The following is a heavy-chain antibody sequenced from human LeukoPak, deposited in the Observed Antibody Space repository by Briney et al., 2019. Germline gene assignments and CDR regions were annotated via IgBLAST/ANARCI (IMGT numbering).Heavy chain of an antibody. Sequence: ASVKVPCKASGYTFTGYYMHWVRQAPGQGLEWMGWINPNSGGTNYAQKFQGRVTMTRDTSISTAYMELSRLRSDDTAVYYCARDGDCSGGSCYGSSTHPGVYWGQGTLVTVSS. J-gene: IGHJ4*02. CDR1: GYTFTGYY. D-gene: IGHD2-15*01. V-gene: IGHV1-2*02. CDR2: INPNSGGT. CDR3: ARDGDCSGGSCYGSSTHPGVY.